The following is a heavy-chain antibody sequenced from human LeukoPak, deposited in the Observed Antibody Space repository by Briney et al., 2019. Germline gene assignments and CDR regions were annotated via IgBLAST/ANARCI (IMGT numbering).Heavy chain of an antibody. CDR1: GYNFTPYW. D-gene: IGHD3-10*01. V-gene: IGHV5-51*01. J-gene: IGHJ6*03. CDR2: TFAGYSYT. CDR3: ARQAYYGSGSYYNKNYYYYMDV. Sequence: GESLKISCQSSGYNFTPYWIVWVRQMPGKGLEWMGITFAGYSYTIYSPSFQGQVTISVDKSITTAYLQWGSLKASDTAMYYCARQAYYGSGSYYNKNYYYYMDVWGKGTTVTVSS.